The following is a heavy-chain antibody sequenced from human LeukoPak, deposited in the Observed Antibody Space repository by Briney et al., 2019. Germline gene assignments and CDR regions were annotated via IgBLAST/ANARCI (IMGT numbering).Heavy chain of an antibody. V-gene: IGHV4-34*01. CDR2: INHSGST. J-gene: IGHJ4*02. D-gene: IGHD4/OR15-4a*01. CDR3: ARGSRYGGNYFDY. Sequence: SETLSLTCAVYGGSFSGYYWSWIRQPPGKGLEWIGEINHSGSTNYNPSLKSRVTISVDTSKNQFSLKLSSVTAADTAVYCCARGSRYGGNYFDYWGQGTLVTVSS. CDR1: GGSFSGYY.